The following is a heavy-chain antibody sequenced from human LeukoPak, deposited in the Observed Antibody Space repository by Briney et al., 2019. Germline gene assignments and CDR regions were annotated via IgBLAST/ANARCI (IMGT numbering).Heavy chain of an antibody. CDR3: AKQLGYCSDGSCYFLY. D-gene: IGHD2-15*01. CDR1: GFTFSSFA. CDR2: FDGNGPNT. Sequence: PGGSLRLSCAASGFTFSSFAMTWVRQAPGKGLEWVSGFDGNGPNTYYADSVKGRWTISRDNSRNTLYLEMNSLRPEDTAIYYCAKQLGYCSDGSCYFLYWGQGTLVTVSS. V-gene: IGHV3-23*01. J-gene: IGHJ4*02.